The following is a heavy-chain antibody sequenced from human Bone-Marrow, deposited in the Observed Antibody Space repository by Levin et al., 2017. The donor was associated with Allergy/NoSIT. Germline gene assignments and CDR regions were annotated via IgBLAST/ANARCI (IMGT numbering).Heavy chain of an antibody. V-gene: IGHV3-48*01. D-gene: IGHD2-2*03. CDR3: VRDGCDFGRNGPHVDC. CDR2: ISSSGGTI. J-gene: IGHJ4*02. Sequence: PGGSLRLSCAASGFTFSDYAMNWVRQAPGKGLEWVSYISSSGGTIYYADSVKGRFTISRDSAQNSLSLQMDILRTEDTAIYYCVRDGCDFGRNGPHVDCWGQGALVTVSS. CDR1: GFTFSDYA.